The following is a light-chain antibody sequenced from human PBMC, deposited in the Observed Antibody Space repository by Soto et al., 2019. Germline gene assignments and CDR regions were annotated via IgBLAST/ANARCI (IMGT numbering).Light chain of an antibody. CDR1: QSVGNN. CDR2: AVS. Sequence: EVVMTQSPAALSVSPGERVSLPCRASQSVGNNLAWYQQKPGQAPRLLIYAVSTRATGIPARFSGSGSGTEFTLTISSLQSEDFAVYYCQQYDNWPRTFGQGTKVDIK. V-gene: IGKV3-15*01. J-gene: IGKJ1*01. CDR3: QQYDNWPRT.